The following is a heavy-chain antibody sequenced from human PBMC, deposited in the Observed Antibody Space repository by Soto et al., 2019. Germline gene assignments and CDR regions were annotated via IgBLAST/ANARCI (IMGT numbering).Heavy chain of an antibody. CDR2: ISGSGITT. CDR3: AKNLVQVWPFDY. D-gene: IGHD5-18*01. CDR1: GFTFSDYA. Sequence: PGGSLRLSCSASGFTFSDYAMSWVRQAPGKGLEWVSAISGSGITTYYADSGKGRFTISRDNSKNTLYLQMNSLRAEDTAVYYCAKNLVQVWPFDYWDQGTLVTVSS. J-gene: IGHJ4*02. V-gene: IGHV3-23*01.